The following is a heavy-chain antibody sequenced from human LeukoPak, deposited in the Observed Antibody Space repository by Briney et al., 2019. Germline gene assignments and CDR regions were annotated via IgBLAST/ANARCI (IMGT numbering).Heavy chain of an antibody. CDR3: ARDSYVVATLRHFDY. D-gene: IGHD5-12*01. V-gene: IGHV1-2*02. CDR2: INPNSGGT. Sequence: GASVKVSCKASGYTFTYYYMHWVRQAPGQGLEWMGWINPNSGGTNYAQKFQGRVTMTRDTSISTAYMELRSLRSDDTAVYYCARDSYVVATLRHFDYWGQGTLVTVSS. J-gene: IGHJ4*02. CDR1: GYTFTYYY.